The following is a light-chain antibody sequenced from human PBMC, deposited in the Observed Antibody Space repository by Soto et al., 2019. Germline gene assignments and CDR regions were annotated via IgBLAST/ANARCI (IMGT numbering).Light chain of an antibody. CDR3: QQRSDWPSIS. J-gene: IGKJ5*01. CDR2: DAS. CDR1: HIVRNY. V-gene: IGKV3-11*01. Sequence: IVLTQSPATLSLSPGERATLSCRASHIVRNYLSFYQHEPGHAPRLLIYDASTGATGIPARFSGSGSGTDFTLTISRLESEDSAVYYCQQRSDWPSISFGQGTLLAVK.